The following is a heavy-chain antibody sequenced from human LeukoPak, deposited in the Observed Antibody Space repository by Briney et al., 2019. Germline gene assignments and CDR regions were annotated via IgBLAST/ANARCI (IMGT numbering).Heavy chain of an antibody. V-gene: IGHV4-30-2*01. J-gene: IGHJ5*02. CDR1: GGSISSGGYS. Sequence: PSQTLSLTCAVSGGSISSGGYSWSWIRQPPGKGLEWIGCIYHSGSTYYNPSLKSRVTISVDRSKNQFSLKLSSVTAADTAVYYCARAHNWFDPWGQGTLVTVSS. CDR2: IYHSGST. CDR3: ARAHNWFDP.